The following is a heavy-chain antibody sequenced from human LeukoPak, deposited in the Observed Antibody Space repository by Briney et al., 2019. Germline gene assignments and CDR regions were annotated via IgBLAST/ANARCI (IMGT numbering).Heavy chain of an antibody. Sequence: SETLSLTCTVSGGSISGYYWSWIRQPPGKGLEWIGYIYYSGSTNYNPSLKSRVTISVDTSKNQFSLKLSSVTAADTAVYYCARVRGGESFDYWGQGTLVTVSS. V-gene: IGHV4-59*01. CDR3: ARVRGGESFDY. CDR2: IYYSGST. CDR1: GGSISGYY. D-gene: IGHD4-23*01. J-gene: IGHJ4*02.